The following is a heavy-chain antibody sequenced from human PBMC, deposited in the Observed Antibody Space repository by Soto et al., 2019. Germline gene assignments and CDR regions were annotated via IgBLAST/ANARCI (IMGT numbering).Heavy chain of an antibody. CDR1: GFSFSSYS. CDR2: IYPIDSYT. V-gene: IGHV5-51*01. CDR3: ARRSGDYVMDHYYGTEV. Sequence: PVESLKISCKGSGFSFSSYSIGWVRQIPWKGLEWMGIIYPIDSYTRYSPSFQGQVTISADKSINTAYLQWSSLKASDTAMYYCARRSGDYVMDHYYGTEVWGKENTVNISS. J-gene: IGHJ6*04. D-gene: IGHD4-17*01.